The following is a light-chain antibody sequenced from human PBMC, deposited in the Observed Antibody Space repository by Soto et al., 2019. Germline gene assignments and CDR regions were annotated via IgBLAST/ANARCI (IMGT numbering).Light chain of an antibody. Sequence: IVMTQSPATLSVSPGERATLSCRASRGISSNLARYQQKPGQAPRLLIYDASTRATGIPARFSGSGSETEFTLTISSLQSEDFAVYYCHQYNNWPPWTFGQGTKVEIK. CDR1: RGISSN. CDR2: DAS. V-gene: IGKV3-15*01. J-gene: IGKJ1*01. CDR3: HQYNNWPPWT.